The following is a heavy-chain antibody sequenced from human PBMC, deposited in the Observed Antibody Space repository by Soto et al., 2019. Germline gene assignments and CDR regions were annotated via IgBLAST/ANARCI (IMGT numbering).Heavy chain of an antibody. Sequence: SGPTLVNPTQTLTLTCTFSGFSLSTSGVAMGWIRQPPGKALEWLALIYWDDDKRYSPSLKTRLTITKDTSKNQVVLTMTNIDPVDTARYYCAHCCEGRFLEWLGGRVAFDNWGQGTMVTVSS. V-gene: IGHV2-5*02. D-gene: IGHD3-3*01. J-gene: IGHJ3*02. CDR2: IYWDDDK. CDR1: GFSLSTSGVA. CDR3: AHCCEGRFLEWLGGRVAFDN.